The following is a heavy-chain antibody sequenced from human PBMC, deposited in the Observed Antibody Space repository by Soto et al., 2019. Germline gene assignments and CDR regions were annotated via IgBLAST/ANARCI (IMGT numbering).Heavy chain of an antibody. CDR3: ERVMTRYSSGWTLFN. D-gene: IGHD6-19*01. CDR2: INPSDGST. J-gene: IGHJ4*02. V-gene: IGHV1-46*01. CDR1: GYTFTTYH. Sequence: ASVKVSCKASGYTFTTYHVHWVRQAPAQGLEWMGIINPSDGSTNYAQKFQGRVTMTRDTSISTAYMELSRLRSDDTAVYYCERVMTRYSSGWTLFNWGQGTLVTVSS.